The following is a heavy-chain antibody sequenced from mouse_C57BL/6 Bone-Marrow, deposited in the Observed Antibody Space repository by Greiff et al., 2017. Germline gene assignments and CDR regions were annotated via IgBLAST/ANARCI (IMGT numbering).Heavy chain of an antibody. D-gene: IGHD2-4*01. V-gene: IGHV1-55*01. CDR2: IYPGSGST. J-gene: IGHJ2*01. CDR1: GYTFTSYW. CDR3: ASEITTRYDD. Sequence: QVQLQQPGAELVKPGASVKMSCKASGYTFTSYWIPWVKQRPGQGLEWIGDIYPGSGSTNYNEKFKGKATMTVDTSSSTAYMQLSILTSEASAVYYSASEITTRYDDWGQGTTLTVAS.